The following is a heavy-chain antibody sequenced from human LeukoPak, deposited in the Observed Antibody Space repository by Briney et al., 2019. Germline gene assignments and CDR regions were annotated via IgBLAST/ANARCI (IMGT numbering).Heavy chain of an antibody. J-gene: IGHJ4*02. CDR2: LYSGGNT. D-gene: IGHD3-10*01. V-gene: IGHV3-53*01. CDR3: ARALSGGSYYFDY. Sequence: GGSLRLSCTASGFTVSSNYMSWVRQAPGKGLEWVSALYSGGNTYYAGSVKGRFTISRDHSKNTLYLQMNSLRAEDTAVYYCARALSGGSYYFDYWGQGTLVTVSS. CDR1: GFTVSSNY.